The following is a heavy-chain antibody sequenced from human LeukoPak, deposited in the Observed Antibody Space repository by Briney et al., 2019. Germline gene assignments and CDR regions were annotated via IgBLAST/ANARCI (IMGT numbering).Heavy chain of an antibody. CDR3: ARASRAYQLLYRSWFDP. J-gene: IGHJ5*02. Sequence: GGSLRLSCAASGFTFSSYAMHWVRQAPGKGLEWVAVISYDGSNKYYADSVKGRFTISRDNSKNTLYLQMNSPRAEDTAVYYCARASRAYQLLYRSWFDPWGQGTLVTVSS. D-gene: IGHD2-2*02. V-gene: IGHV3-30*01. CDR2: ISYDGSNK. CDR1: GFTFSSYA.